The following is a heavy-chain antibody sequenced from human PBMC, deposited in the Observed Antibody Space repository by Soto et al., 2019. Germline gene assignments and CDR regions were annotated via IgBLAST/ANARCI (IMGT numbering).Heavy chain of an antibody. CDR3: ARGYCSGGSCHLDY. V-gene: IGHV4-31*03. CDR1: GGSISSGGYY. Sequence: SETLSLTCTVSGGSISSGGYYWSWIRQHPGKGLEWIGYIYYSGSTYYNPSLKSRVTISVDTSKNQFSLKLSSVTAADTAVYYCARGYCSGGSCHLDYWGQGTLVTVYS. D-gene: IGHD2-15*01. J-gene: IGHJ4*02. CDR2: IYYSGST.